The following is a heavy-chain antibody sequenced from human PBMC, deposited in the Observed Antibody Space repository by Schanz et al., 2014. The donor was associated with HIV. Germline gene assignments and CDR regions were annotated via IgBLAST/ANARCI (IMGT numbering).Heavy chain of an antibody. J-gene: IGHJ4*02. D-gene: IGHD2-2*01. CDR2: ISHDGSNK. CDR3: ARSQKGTSCCSPLDF. V-gene: IGHV3-30*03. CDR1: GGTFSAHA. Sequence: VQLVESGGGVVQPGRSLRLSCAASGGTFSAHAFHWVRQAPGRGLEWVALISHDGSNKYYADSVKGRFTVSRDNSKNRVFLQLNSLSTEDDAVYHCARSQKGTSCCSPLDFWGQGTPVTV.